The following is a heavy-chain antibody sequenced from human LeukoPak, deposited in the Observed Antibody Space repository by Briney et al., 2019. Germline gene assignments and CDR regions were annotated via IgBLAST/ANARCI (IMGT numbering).Heavy chain of an antibody. Sequence: PRASVTVSCTASGYTFTSYYMHWVRQAPGQGLEWMGLINPTGGSTGYAQTFQGRVTMTRDISTSTDYMEMSSLRSEDTAIYYCARDNSVGDNAWWFDPWGQGTLVTVSS. V-gene: IGHV1-46*01. J-gene: IGHJ5*02. CDR2: INPTGGST. D-gene: IGHD3-3*01. CDR3: ARDNSVGDNAWWFDP. CDR1: GYTFTSYY.